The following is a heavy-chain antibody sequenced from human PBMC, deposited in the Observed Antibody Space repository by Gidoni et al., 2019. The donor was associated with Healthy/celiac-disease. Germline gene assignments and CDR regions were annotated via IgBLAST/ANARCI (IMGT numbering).Heavy chain of an antibody. D-gene: IGHD6-6*01. Sequence: QVQLQQWGAGLLKPSETLSLTCAVYGGSFSGYYWSWIRQPPGKGLEWIGEINHSGSTNYNPSLKSRVTISVDTSKNQFSLKLSSVTAADTAVYYCARLLAARPDNYYYYGMDVWGQGTTVTVSS. CDR1: GGSFSGYY. V-gene: IGHV4-34*01. J-gene: IGHJ6*02. CDR3: ARLLAARPDNYYYYGMDV. CDR2: INHSGST.